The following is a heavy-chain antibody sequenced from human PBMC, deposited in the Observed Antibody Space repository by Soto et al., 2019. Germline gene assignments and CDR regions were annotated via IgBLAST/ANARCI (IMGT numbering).Heavy chain of an antibody. D-gene: IGHD3-3*01. CDR3: ATYHSDYDFWSGYYGPNAFDI. CDR1: GYTFTSYD. Sequence: ASVKVSCKASGYTFTSYDINWVRQATGQGLEWMGWMNPNSGNTGYAQKFQGRVTMTRNTSISTAYMELSSLRSEDTAVYYCATYHSDYDFWSGYYGPNAFDIWGQGTMVTVSS. V-gene: IGHV1-8*01. CDR2: MNPNSGNT. J-gene: IGHJ3*02.